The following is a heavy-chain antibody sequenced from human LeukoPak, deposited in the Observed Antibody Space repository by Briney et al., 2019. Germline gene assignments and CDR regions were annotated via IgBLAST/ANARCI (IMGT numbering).Heavy chain of an antibody. CDR2: IKQDGSEK. D-gene: IGHD5-18*01. J-gene: IGHJ1*01. CDR3: ATVGGYSYGYNN. CDR1: GFTFSSYW. Sequence: GGSLRLSCAASGFTFSSYWMSWVRQAPGKGLEWVASIKQDGSEKHYVASLKGRFTISRDNAKKSLYLQMNSLRAEDTAMYYCATVGGYSYGYNNWGQGTLVTVSS. V-gene: IGHV3-7*03.